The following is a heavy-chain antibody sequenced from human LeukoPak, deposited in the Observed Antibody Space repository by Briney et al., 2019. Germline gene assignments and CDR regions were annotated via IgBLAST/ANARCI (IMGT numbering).Heavy chain of an antibody. D-gene: IGHD2/OR15-2a*01. CDR3: TKDWQASYEYNMGV. J-gene: IGHJ6*03. Sequence: GGSLRLSCAASEFTFSSFWMSWVRQVPGKGLEWVANTNQDGNVKYYEHSVRGRFTISRDNAKNSLYLQMNSLRAEDTAVYYCTKDWQASYEYNMGVWGKGTTVTVSS. CDR2: TNQDGNVK. V-gene: IGHV3-7*01. CDR1: EFTFSSFW.